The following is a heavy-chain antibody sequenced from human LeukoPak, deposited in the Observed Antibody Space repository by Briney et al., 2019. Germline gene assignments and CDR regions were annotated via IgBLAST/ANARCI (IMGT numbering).Heavy chain of an antibody. J-gene: IGHJ4*02. CDR2: IYYSGGT. D-gene: IGHD3-3*01. CDR3: ARQLGYYDFWSGYYTGNYFDY. CDR1: GGSISSSSYY. Sequence: SETLSLTCTVAGGSISSSSYYWGWIRQPPGKGLEWIGRIYYSGGTYYNPSLKSRVTISVDTSKNQFYLKLSSVTAADTAVYYCARQLGYYDFWSGYYTGNYFDYWGQGTLVTVSS. V-gene: IGHV4-39*01.